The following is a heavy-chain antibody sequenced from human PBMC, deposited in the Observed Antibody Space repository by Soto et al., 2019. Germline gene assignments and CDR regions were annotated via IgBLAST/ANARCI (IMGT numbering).Heavy chain of an antibody. CDR3: ARTPFNMASAGTYYFDD. Sequence: QVHLLQSGAEVKKPGSSVRVSCEASGGTFSNYAVSWVRQAPGQRFEWMGGIIPLFGTTHVARNVQGRVTSTADESTATAFMDRTSLRSADTAVYYCARTPFNMASAGTYYFDDWGQGTLVTVSS. D-gene: IGHD6-13*01. CDR1: GGTFSNYA. V-gene: IGHV1-69*01. CDR2: IIPLFGTT. J-gene: IGHJ4*02.